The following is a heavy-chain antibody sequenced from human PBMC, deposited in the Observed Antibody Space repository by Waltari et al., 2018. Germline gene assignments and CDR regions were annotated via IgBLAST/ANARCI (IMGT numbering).Heavy chain of an antibody. Sequence: VRTRRPPGQGRVWIVTVSYSGASSSSPPLNLPVTISTATCKNQLSLKRASRTAADTAVYYCATYLGASIESAAFDVWGQGTMVTVSS. V-gene: IGHV4-39*01. D-gene: IGHD3-16*01. CDR2: VSYSGAS. J-gene: IGHJ3*01. CDR3: ATYLGASIESAAFDV.